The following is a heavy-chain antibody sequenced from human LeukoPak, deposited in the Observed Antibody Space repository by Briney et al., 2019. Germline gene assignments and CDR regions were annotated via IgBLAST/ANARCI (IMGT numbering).Heavy chain of an antibody. CDR1: GFTFSDYY. CDR3: AREGSSSWYGDY. Sequence: GGSLRLSCAASGFTFSDYYMSWFRQAPGKGLEWVSYINSGGITMYYADSVKGRFTISRDNARNSLYLQMNSLRAEDTAVYYCAREGSSSWYGDYWGQGTLVTVSS. D-gene: IGHD6-13*01. V-gene: IGHV3-11*04. J-gene: IGHJ4*02. CDR2: INSGGITM.